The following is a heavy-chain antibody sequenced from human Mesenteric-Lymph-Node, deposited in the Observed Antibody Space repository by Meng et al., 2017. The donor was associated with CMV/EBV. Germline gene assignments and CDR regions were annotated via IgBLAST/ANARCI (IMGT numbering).Heavy chain of an antibody. CDR2: INHSGST. D-gene: IGHD4-23*01. J-gene: IGHJ4*02. Sequence: QVQPPQWGEGLLKPSETLSLTCAVYGGSFSGYYWSWIRQPPGKGLEWIGEINHSGSTNYNPSLKSRVTISVDTSKNQFSLKLSSVTAADTAVYYCARHQRWLKSEGGFNYWGQGTLVTVSS. CDR1: GGSFSGYY. V-gene: IGHV4-34*01. CDR3: ARHQRWLKSEGGFNY.